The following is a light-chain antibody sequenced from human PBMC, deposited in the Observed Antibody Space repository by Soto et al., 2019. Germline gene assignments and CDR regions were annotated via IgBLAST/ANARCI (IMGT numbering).Light chain of an antibody. CDR2: DAS. CDR3: QPRSNWPRT. Sequence: ELVLTQSPSTLSLSPGERATLSCRASQSVSTYLAWYQQKPGQAPRLLIYDASNRATVTPARFSGSGSGTDFTLTISSLESEALAVYYCQPRSNWPRTFGQGTQLEIK. CDR1: QSVSTY. J-gene: IGKJ2*01. V-gene: IGKV3-11*01.